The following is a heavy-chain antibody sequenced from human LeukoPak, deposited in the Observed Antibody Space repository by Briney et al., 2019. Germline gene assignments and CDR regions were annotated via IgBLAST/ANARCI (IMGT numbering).Heavy chain of an antibody. J-gene: IGHJ3*02. CDR1: GVSISSGSNY. D-gene: IGHD3-10*01. CDR2: IYSSGST. V-gene: IGHV4-39*07. Sequence: PSETLSLTCSVSGVSISSGSNYWGWIRQPPGKTLEWIGSIYSSGSTYYNPSLKSRVIILFDTAKNHFSLSLSSVTAADTAVYYCARSDGYGLIGIWGQGTMVTVSS. CDR3: ARSDGYGLIGI.